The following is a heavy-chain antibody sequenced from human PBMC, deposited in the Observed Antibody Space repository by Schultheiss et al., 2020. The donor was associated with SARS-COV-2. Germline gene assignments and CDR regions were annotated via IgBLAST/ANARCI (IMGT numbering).Heavy chain of an antibody. V-gene: IGHV3-53*01. Sequence: GESLKISCAASGFTVSSNYMSWVRQAPGKGLEWVSVIYSGGSTYYADSVKGRFTISRDNSKNTLYLQMNSLRAEDTAVYYCAREAAAGHFDYWGQGTLVTVSS. D-gene: IGHD6-25*01. CDR2: IYSGGST. CDR3: AREAAAGHFDY. CDR1: GFTVSSNY. J-gene: IGHJ4*02.